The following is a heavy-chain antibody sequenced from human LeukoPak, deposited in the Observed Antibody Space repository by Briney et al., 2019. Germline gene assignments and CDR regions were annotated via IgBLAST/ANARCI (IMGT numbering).Heavy chain of an antibody. V-gene: IGHV3-23*01. CDR1: GFTFSTYA. CDR2: ISGSADST. J-gene: IGHJ4*02. D-gene: IGHD1-7*01. CDR3: AKDRARGGTTDFDY. Sequence: GGSLRLSCAASGFTFSTYAMSWVRQAPGKGLEWVSAISGSADSTYYADAVKGQFAISRDNSKNTLYLQMNSLRAEDTAVYFCAKDRARGGTTDFDYWGQGTLVTVSS.